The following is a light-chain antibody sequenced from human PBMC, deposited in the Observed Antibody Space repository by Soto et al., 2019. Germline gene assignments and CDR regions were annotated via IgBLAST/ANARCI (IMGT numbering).Light chain of an antibody. Sequence: EIGLTKSQDTLSVSPGERATLSCRASQSVSSNLAWYQQKPGQAPRLLIYDASTRATGIPARFSGSGSGTEFTLTISSLQSEDVVVYCCQQYNNLPGTFGQRSMLDIK. V-gene: IGKV3-15*01. J-gene: IGKJ1*01. CDR1: QSVSSN. CDR2: DAS. CDR3: QQYNNLPGT.